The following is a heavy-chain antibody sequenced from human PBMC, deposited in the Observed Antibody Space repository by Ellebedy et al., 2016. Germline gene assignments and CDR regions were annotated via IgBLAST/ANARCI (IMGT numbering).Heavy chain of an antibody. D-gene: IGHD6-13*01. CDR3: ARDGKYSSGWYPWWYFDL. CDR1: GGSISTYY. J-gene: IGHJ2*01. V-gene: IGHV4-59*12. CDR2: IYYSGST. Sequence: SETLSPTXTVLGGSISTYYWSWIRQPPGKGLDWIAYIYYSGSTNYNPSLKSRDTISLDTSKNQLSLKLSSVTSADTAVYYCARDGKYSSGWYPWWYFDLWGRGTLVTVSS.